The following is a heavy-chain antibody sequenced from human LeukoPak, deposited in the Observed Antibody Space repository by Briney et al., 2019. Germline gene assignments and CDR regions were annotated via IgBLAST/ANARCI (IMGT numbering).Heavy chain of an antibody. CDR3: TRSSDSSGYRAFDI. CDR2: TRNKANSYTT. Sequence: GGSLRLSSAASGFTFSDQYMDWVRQAPGKGLEWVARTRNKANSYTTEYAASVKGRFTISRDVSKNSLYLQMNSLKTEDTAVYYCTRSSDSSGYRAFDIWGQGTMVTVSS. J-gene: IGHJ3*02. D-gene: IGHD3-22*01. V-gene: IGHV3-72*01. CDR1: GFTFSDQY.